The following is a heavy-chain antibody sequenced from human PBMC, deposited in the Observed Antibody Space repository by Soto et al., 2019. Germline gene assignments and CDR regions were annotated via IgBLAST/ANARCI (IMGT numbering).Heavy chain of an antibody. CDR2: ISYDGSNK. Sequence: WGSLRLSCAASGFTFSSYGMHWVLQAPGKGLEWVAVISYDGSNKYYADSVKGRFTISRDNSKNTLYLQMNSLRAEDTAVYYYAKFSPNGYSSSSAPSNFDYWGQGTLVTVSS. D-gene: IGHD6-6*01. V-gene: IGHV3-30*18. CDR3: AKFSPNGYSSSSAPSNFDY. J-gene: IGHJ4*02. CDR1: GFTFSSYG.